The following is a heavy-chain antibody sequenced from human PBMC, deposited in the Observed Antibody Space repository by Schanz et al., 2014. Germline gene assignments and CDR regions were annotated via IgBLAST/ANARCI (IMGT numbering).Heavy chain of an antibody. J-gene: IGHJ4*02. CDR3: VKGGTNTLDS. CDR1: GFTVNTNY. V-gene: IGHV3-66*02. Sequence: LQLVESGGGLVKPGGSLRLSCAVSGFTVNTNYMSWVRQAPGKGLEWISSMYINSGSTQYADSVKGRFTISRDNSKNTLYLQMNSLRGDDTAIYYCVKGGTNTLDSWGQGTLVTVSS. CDR2: MYINSGST.